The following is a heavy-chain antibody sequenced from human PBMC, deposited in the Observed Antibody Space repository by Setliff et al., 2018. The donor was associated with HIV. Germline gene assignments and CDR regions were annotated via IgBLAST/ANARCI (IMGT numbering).Heavy chain of an antibody. Sequence: PGASLKISCKGSGYSFTDYWIGWVRQMPGKGLEWVGFIYPGEEFNFRYCPSFQGQVAISVDRSISTAYLQWRTLKASDSGMYYCARHVTTVATSWFDPWGHGTLGTVSS. CDR1: GYSFTDYW. J-gene: IGHJ5*02. V-gene: IGHV5-51*01. CDR2: IYPGEEFNF. CDR3: ARHVTTVATSWFDP. D-gene: IGHD2-2*01.